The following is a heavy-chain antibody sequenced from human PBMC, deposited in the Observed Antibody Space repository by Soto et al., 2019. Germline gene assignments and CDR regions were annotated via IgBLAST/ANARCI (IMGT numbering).Heavy chain of an antibody. J-gene: IGHJ5*02. CDR2: FYYNGSA. V-gene: IGHV4-39*01. CDR3: ARRTVEILRFLWGFDL. D-gene: IGHD3-3*01. Sequence: SETLSLTCTVSDGSISSSSYYWGWIRQPPGKGLEWIGSFYYNGSAFYNPSLKSRVTISVDTSKKQFSLKLSSATAADTAVYYCARRTVEILRFLWGFDLWGQGTLVTVSS. CDR1: DGSISSSSYY.